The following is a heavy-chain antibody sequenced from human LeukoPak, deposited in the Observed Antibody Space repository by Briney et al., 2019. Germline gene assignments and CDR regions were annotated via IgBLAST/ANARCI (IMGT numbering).Heavy chain of an antibody. CDR1: GYTFTSYD. Sequence: ASVKVSCKASGYTFTSYDINWVRQATGQGLEWMGWMNPNSGNTGYAQKFQGRVTITRNTSISTAYMELSSLRSEDTAVYYRARGLASSTSPDYYYYMDVWGKGTTVTVSS. J-gene: IGHJ6*03. CDR3: ARGLASSTSPDYYYYMDV. V-gene: IGHV1-8*03. CDR2: MNPNSGNT. D-gene: IGHD2-2*01.